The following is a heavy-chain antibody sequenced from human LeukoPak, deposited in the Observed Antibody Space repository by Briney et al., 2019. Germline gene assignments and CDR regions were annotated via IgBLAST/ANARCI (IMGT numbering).Heavy chain of an antibody. V-gene: IGHV4-34*01. CDR2: INHSGST. CDR3: ARGGPLVYCSGGSCYSLDY. CDR1: GFTFSDYC. Sequence: LRLSCAASGFTFSDYCMSWIRQPPGKGLEWIEEINHSGSTNYNPSLKSRVTISVDTSKNQFSLKLSSVTAADTAVYYCARGGPLVYCSGGSCYSLDYWGQGTLVTVSS. J-gene: IGHJ4*02. D-gene: IGHD2-15*01.